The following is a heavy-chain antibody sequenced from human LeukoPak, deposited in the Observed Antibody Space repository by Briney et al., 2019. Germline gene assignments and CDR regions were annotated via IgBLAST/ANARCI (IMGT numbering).Heavy chain of an antibody. V-gene: IGHV3-7*01. Sequence: GGSLRLSCAASGFSFNNYGIHWVRQAPGKGLEWMANINYDGSEKYYVDSVKGRFTISRDNAKNSLYLQMNSLRVEDTAVYYCGRSEVTIPNSYWGQGTLVTVSS. J-gene: IGHJ4*02. D-gene: IGHD2-21*02. CDR2: INYDGSEK. CDR1: GFSFNNYG. CDR3: GRSEVTIPNSY.